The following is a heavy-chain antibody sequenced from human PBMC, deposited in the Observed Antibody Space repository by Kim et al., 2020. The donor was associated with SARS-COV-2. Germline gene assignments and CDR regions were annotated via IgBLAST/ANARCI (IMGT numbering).Heavy chain of an antibody. J-gene: IGHJ3*02. CDR1: GGSISSSSYY. D-gene: IGHD1-26*01. V-gene: IGHV4-39*01. Sequence: SETLSLTCTVSGGSISSSSYYWGWIRQPPGKGLEWIGSIYYSGSTYYNPSLKSRVTISVDTSKNQFSLKLSSVTAADTAVYYCARHWEQHYWDDAFDIWGQGTMVTVSS. CDR3: ARHWEQHYWDDAFDI. CDR2: IYYSGST.